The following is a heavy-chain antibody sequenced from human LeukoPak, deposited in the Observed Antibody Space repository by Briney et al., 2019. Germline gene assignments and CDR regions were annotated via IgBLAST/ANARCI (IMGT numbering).Heavy chain of an antibody. CDR3: AKGSRGSYHY. Sequence: GGSLRLSCAASGYTFNSDAMTWVRQAPEKGLEWVSSITDSGVDTYYADSVKGRFTISRDNSKNTLFLQMNSLRAEDTAVYYCAKGSRGSYHYWGQGTLVTVSS. V-gene: IGHV3-23*01. CDR2: ITDSGVDT. CDR1: GYTFNSDA. J-gene: IGHJ4*02. D-gene: IGHD1-26*01.